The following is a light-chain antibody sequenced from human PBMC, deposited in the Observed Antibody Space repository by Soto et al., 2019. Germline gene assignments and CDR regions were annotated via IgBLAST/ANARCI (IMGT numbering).Light chain of an antibody. CDR1: QSISSNQ. V-gene: IGKV3-20*01. Sequence: EIVLTQSPGTLSVPPGERATLSCRASQSISSNQLAWYQQKPGQAPSLLIYGASSRATGIPDRFSGSGSGTDFTPTISRLVPEDSAIYYCQQYVSWTFGQGTKVEIK. CDR3: QQYVSWT. J-gene: IGKJ1*01. CDR2: GAS.